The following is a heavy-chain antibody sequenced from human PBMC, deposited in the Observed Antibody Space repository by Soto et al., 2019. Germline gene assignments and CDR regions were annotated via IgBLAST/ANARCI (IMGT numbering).Heavy chain of an antibody. J-gene: IGHJ4*02. Sequence: QVQLVESGGGVVQPGRSLRLSCAASGFTFSSYAMHWVRQAPGKGLEWVAVISYDGSNKYYADSVKGRFTISRDNSKNXLYLQMNSLRAEDTAVYYCARDGEGYYDSSGSLDYWGQGTLVTVSS. CDR3: ARDGEGYYDSSGSLDY. D-gene: IGHD3-22*01. V-gene: IGHV3-30-3*01. CDR2: ISYDGSNK. CDR1: GFTFSSYA.